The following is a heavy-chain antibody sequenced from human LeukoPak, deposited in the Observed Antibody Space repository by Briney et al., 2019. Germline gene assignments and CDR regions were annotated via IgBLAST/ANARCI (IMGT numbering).Heavy chain of an antibody. CDR3: ARTANFAAGYYIDY. V-gene: IGHV3-11*01. Sequence: PGGSLRLSCAASGFSFSDYHMNWIRQAPGKGLEWISYMSPGGGNIYFADSVKGRFTLSRDNAKHSLDLQMNSLTAEDTAVYYCARTANFAAGYYIDYWGQGTLVTVSS. CDR1: GFSFSDYH. J-gene: IGHJ4*02. CDR2: MSPGGGNI. D-gene: IGHD6-13*01.